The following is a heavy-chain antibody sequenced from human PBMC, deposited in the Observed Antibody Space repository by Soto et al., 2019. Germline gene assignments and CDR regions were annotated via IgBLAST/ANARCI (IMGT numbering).Heavy chain of an antibody. J-gene: IGHJ6*02. CDR2: IYYSGST. D-gene: IGHD3-3*01. CDR1: GGSISSYY. V-gene: IGHV4-59*01. Sequence: PSETLSLTCTVSGGSISSYYWSWIRQPPGKGLEWIGYIYYSGSTNYNPSLKSRVTISVDTSKNQFSLKLSSVTAADTAVYYCARDLRAHDLVYDFWSGPFSGMVAWGQGITVNVSS. CDR3: ARDLRAHDLVYDFWSGPFSGMVA.